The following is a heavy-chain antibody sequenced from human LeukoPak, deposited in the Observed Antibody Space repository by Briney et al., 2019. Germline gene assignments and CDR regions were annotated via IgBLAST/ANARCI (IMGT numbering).Heavy chain of an antibody. CDR3: ARGSQRLPIPIDY. CDR2: INPSGGST. D-gene: IGHD6-25*01. J-gene: IGHJ4*02. V-gene: IGHV1-46*01. CDR1: GYTFTSYY. Sequence: GSVKVSCKASGYTFTSYYMHWVRQAPGQGLEWMGIINPSGGSTSYAQKFQGRVTMTRDMSTSTVYMELSSLGSEDTAVYYCARGSQRLPIPIDYWGQGTLVTVSS.